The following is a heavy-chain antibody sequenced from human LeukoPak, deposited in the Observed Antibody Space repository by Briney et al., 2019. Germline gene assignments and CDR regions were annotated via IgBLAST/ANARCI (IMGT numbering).Heavy chain of an antibody. CDR1: GFTFSDYY. CDR2: ISSSGSTI. V-gene: IGHV3-11*04. CDR3: ARARGYCSSTSCSKGSGLFDY. J-gene: IGHJ4*02. D-gene: IGHD2-2*01. Sequence: GGSLRLSCAASGFTFSDYYMSWIRQAPGKGLEWVSYISSSGSTIYYADSVKGRFTISRDNAKNSLYLQMNSLRAEDTAVYYCARARGYCSSTSCSKGSGLFDYWGQGTLVTVSS.